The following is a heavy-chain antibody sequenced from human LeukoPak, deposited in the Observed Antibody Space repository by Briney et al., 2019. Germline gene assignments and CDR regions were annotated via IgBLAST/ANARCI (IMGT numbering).Heavy chain of an antibody. V-gene: IGHV3-7*03. Sequence: GGSLRLSCAASGFTFSSYWMSWVRQAPGKGLEWVANIKQDGSEKYYVDSVKGRFTISRDNAKNSLYLQMNSLRAEDTAVYYCARKSAVVGYYFDYWGQGTLVTVSS. CDR3: ARKSAVVGYYFDY. CDR2: IKQDGSEK. D-gene: IGHD6-19*01. CDR1: GFTFSSYW. J-gene: IGHJ4*02.